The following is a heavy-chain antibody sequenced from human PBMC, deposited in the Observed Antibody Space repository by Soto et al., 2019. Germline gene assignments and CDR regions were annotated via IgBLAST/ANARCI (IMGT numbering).Heavy chain of an antibody. J-gene: IGHJ4*02. D-gene: IGHD3-22*01. CDR3: AGVSYYDSSGYPPAFDY. V-gene: IGHV4-4*02. CDR2: IYYSGST. Sequence: QVQLQESGPGLVKPSGTLSLTCAVSGGSISSSNWWSWVRQPPGKGLEWTGEIYYSGSTNYNPSLKRRVTFSVDKSKNHFSLKLSSVTAADTAVYYCAGVSYYDSSGYPPAFDYWGPGTLVTVSS. CDR1: GGSISSSNW.